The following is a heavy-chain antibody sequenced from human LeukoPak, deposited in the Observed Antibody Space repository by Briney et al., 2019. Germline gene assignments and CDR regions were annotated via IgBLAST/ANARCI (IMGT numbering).Heavy chain of an antibody. D-gene: IGHD5-18*01. Sequence: PGGSLRLSCAASGFTFSNYGMHWVRQAPDKGLEWVGFIQYDSNNKYYADSVKGRFIISRDNSKNTLYLQMNSLRPEDTAVYYCARGATAMVSFYCDYWGQGTLVTVSS. J-gene: IGHJ4*02. CDR1: GFTFSNYG. V-gene: IGHV3-30*02. CDR3: ARGATAMVSFYCDY. CDR2: IQYDSNNK.